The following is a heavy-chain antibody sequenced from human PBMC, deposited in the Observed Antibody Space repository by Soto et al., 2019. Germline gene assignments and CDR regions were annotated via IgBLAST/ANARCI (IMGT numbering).Heavy chain of an antibody. V-gene: IGHV3-30*18. Sequence: PGGSLRLSCTVSGFTFSSYAMHWVRQAPGKGLEWVALISNDGSHKNYADSVKGRFTISRDNSNSTLFLQLNSVTPEDTAVYFCAKGDNLGPKTGYAFDPWGQGIMVTVSS. CDR1: GFTFSSYA. CDR2: ISNDGSHK. J-gene: IGHJ5*02. D-gene: IGHD5-12*01. CDR3: AKGDNLGPKTGYAFDP.